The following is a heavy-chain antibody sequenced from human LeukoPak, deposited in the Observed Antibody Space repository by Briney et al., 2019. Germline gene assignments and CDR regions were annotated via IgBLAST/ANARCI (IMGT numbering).Heavy chain of an antibody. CDR2: IYYSGST. D-gene: IGHD6-19*01. CDR3: ARHSFDGQWLVRIGWFDP. V-gene: IGHV4-59*08. J-gene: IGHJ5*02. Sequence: SETLSLTCTVSGGSISSYYWSWIRQPPGKGLEWIGYIYYSGSTNYNPSLKSRVTISVDASKNQFSLKLSSVTAADTAVYYCARHSFDGQWLVRIGWFDPWGQGTPVTVSS. CDR1: GGSISSYY.